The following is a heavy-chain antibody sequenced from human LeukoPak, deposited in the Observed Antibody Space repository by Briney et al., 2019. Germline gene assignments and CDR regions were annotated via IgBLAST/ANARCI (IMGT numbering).Heavy chain of an antibody. CDR2: ISWNSGSI. D-gene: IGHD2-2*01. J-gene: IGHJ6*02. CDR1: GFTFDDYA. Sequence: PGGSLRLSCAASGFTFDDYAMHWVRQAPGKGLEWVSGISWNSGSIGYADSVKGRFTISRDNAKNSLYLQMNSLRAEDTALYYCAKGPAAMFYYGMDVRGQGTTVTVSS. V-gene: IGHV3-9*01. CDR3: AKGPAAMFYYGMDV.